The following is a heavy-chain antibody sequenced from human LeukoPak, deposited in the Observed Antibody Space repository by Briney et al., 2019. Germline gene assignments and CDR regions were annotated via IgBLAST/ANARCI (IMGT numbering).Heavy chain of an antibody. J-gene: IGHJ4*02. CDR2: ISYDGSNK. Sequence: PGGSLRLSCAASGFTFSSYGMHWVRQAPGEGLEWVAVISYDGSNKYYADSVKGRFTISRDNSKNTLYLQMNSLRAEDTAVYYCAKDGGELLLSDFDYWGQGTLVTVSS. D-gene: IGHD1-26*01. CDR3: AKDGGELLLSDFDY. V-gene: IGHV3-30*18. CDR1: GFTFSSYG.